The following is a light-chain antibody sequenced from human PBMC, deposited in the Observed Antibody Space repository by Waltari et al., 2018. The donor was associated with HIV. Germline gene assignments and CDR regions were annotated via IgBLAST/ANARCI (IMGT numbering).Light chain of an antibody. Sequence: EIVLTQSPGTLSLSPGERDTLSCRVSQSVSSSYLAWYQQKPGQAPRLLISGASSRATGIPDRFSGSGSGTDFTLTISRLEPEDFALYFCQQYAYSPWTFGQGTKVEIK. CDR3: QQYAYSPWT. CDR1: QSVSSSY. CDR2: GAS. V-gene: IGKV3-20*01. J-gene: IGKJ1*01.